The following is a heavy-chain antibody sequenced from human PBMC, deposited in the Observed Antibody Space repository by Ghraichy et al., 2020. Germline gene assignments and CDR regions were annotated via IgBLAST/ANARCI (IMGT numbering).Heavy chain of an antibody. CDR2: ISGSGGST. CDR3: AKSYYYDSSGYYYVGDAFDI. V-gene: IGHV3-23*01. J-gene: IGHJ3*02. CDR1: GFTFSSYA. Sequence: GGSLRLSCAASGFTFSSYAMSWVRQAPGKGLEWVSAISGSGGSTYYADSVKGRFTISRDNSKNTLYLQMNSLRAEDTAVYYCAKSYYYDSSGYYYVGDAFDIWGQGTMVTVSS. D-gene: IGHD3-22*01.